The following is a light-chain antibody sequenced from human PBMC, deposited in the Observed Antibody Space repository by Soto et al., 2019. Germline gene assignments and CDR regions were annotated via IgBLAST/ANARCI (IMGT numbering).Light chain of an antibody. CDR3: FSYAGSYPVV. Sequence: QSAMTQPRSVSGSPGQSVTISCTGRSSDVGGYNYVSWYQQHPGKAPKLMIYDVSKRPSGVPDRFSGSKSGNTASLTISGLQAEDESDYYCFSYAGSYPVVFGGGTKLTVL. CDR1: SSDVGGYNY. CDR2: DVS. V-gene: IGLV2-11*01. J-gene: IGLJ2*01.